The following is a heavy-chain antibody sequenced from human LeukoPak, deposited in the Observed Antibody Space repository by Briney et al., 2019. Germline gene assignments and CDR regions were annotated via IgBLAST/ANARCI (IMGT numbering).Heavy chain of an antibody. CDR3: AREGAGYDSSGYYDY. CDR2: IYYSGST. J-gene: IGHJ4*02. CDR1: GGSISSYY. Sequence: SSETLSLTCTVSGGSISSYYWSWIRQPPGKGLEWIGYIYYSGSTNYNPSLKSRVTISVDTSKNQFSLKLSSVTAADTAVYYCAREGAGYDSSGYYDYWGQGTLVTVSS. D-gene: IGHD3-22*01. V-gene: IGHV4-59*01.